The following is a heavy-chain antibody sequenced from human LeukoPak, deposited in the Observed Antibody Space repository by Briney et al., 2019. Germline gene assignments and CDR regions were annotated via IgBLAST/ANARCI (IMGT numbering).Heavy chain of an antibody. J-gene: IGHJ3*02. V-gene: IGHV4-34*01. Sequence: SETLSLTCAVYGGSFSGYYWSWIRQPPGKGLEWIGEINHSGSTNYNPSLKSRVTISVDTSKNQFSLKLSSVTAADTAVYYCARGGSRRYDSSGYYRAFDIWGQGTMVTVSS. CDR1: GGSFSGYY. CDR3: ARGGSRRYDSSGYYRAFDI. CDR2: INHSGST. D-gene: IGHD3-22*01.